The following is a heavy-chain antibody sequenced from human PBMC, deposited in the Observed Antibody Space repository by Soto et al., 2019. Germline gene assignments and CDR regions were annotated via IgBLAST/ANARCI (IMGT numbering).Heavy chain of an antibody. V-gene: IGHV3-21*01. D-gene: IGHD3-3*01. CDR3: AXDGEVLRFLEWLPYFDY. J-gene: IGHJ4*02. CDR1: GFTFSSYS. CDR2: ISSSSSYI. Sequence: GPLRLSCAASGFTFSSYSMNWVRQAPGKGLAWVSSISSSSSYIYYADSVKGRFTISRDNAKNSLYLQMNSLRAEDTAVYYCAXDGEVLRFLEWLPYFDYWGQGTLVTVSS.